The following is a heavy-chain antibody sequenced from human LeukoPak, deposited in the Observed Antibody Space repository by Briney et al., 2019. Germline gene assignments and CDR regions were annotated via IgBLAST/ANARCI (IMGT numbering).Heavy chain of an antibody. D-gene: IGHD2-8*01. J-gene: IGHJ4*02. CDR2: INHSGST. V-gene: IGHV4-34*01. Sequence: PSETLSLTCAVYGGSFSAYYWNWIRQPPGKGLEWIGEINHSGSTYYNPSLKSRVTISVDTSNNQFSLKLNSVTAADTAVYYCARQGYCTNGVCSISDYWGQGTLVTVSS. CDR1: GGSFSAYY. CDR3: ARQGYCTNGVCSISDY.